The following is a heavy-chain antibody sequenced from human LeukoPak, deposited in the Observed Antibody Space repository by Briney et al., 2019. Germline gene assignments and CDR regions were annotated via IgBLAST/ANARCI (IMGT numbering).Heavy chain of an antibody. J-gene: IGHJ6*03. CDR2: IYYSGST. V-gene: IGHV4-39*01. D-gene: IGHD6-13*01. CDR1: GGSISSSSYY. CDR3: ARQESAGDYYYYYYYMDV. Sequence: PSETPSLTCTVSGGSISSSSYYWGWIRQPPGKGLEWIGSIYYSGSTYYNPSLKSRVTISVDTSKNQFSLKLSSVTAADTAVYYCARQESAGDYYYYYYYMDVWGKGTTVTVSS.